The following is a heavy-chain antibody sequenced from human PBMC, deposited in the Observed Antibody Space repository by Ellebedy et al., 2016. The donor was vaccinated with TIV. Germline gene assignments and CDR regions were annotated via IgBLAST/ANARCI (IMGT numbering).Heavy chain of an antibody. CDR1: GYTFTRYY. Sequence: AASVKVSCKASGYTFTRYYMHWVRQAPGQGLEWMGIIKPSAGSTSYAQKFQGRVTMTRDTSSGTVYMDLSSLRPEDTAVYYCARESGIQLERPLEYWGQGTLVTVSS. CDR2: IKPSAGST. D-gene: IGHD1-1*01. CDR3: ARESGIQLERPLEY. J-gene: IGHJ4*02. V-gene: IGHV1-46*01.